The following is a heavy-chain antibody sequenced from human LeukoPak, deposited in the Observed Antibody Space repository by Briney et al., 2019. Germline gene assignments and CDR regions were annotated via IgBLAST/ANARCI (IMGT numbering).Heavy chain of an antibody. D-gene: IGHD3-22*01. CDR2: IYHSGTT. Sequence: SETLSLTCTVSGYSISNGYYWGWIRQPPGKGLEWIGSIYHSGTTYYNPSLKSRVTISVDTSKNQFSLKVTSVTAADTAVYYCARLKRDYYDSSGLVYFDYWGQGTLVTVSS. J-gene: IGHJ4*02. CDR1: GYSISNGYY. CDR3: ARLKRDYYDSSGLVYFDY. V-gene: IGHV4-38-2*02.